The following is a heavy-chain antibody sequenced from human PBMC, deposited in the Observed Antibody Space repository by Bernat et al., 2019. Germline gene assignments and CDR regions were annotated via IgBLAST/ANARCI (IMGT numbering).Heavy chain of an antibody. D-gene: IGHD2-2*01. J-gene: IGHJ4*02. CDR2: IYYSGST. V-gene: IGHV4-39*01. CDR3: ARHEGGVPAAFDY. CDR1: GGSISSSSYY. Sequence: QLQLQESGPGLVKPSETLSLTCTVSGGSISSSSYYWGWIRQPPGKGLEWIGSIYYSGSTYYNPSLKRRVTISVDTSKIQFSLTLSSVTAAGTAVYYCARHEGGVPAAFDYWGQGTLVTVSS.